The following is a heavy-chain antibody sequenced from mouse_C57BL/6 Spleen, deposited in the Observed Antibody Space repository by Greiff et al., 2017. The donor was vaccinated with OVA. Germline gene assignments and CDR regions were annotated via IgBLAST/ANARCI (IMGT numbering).Heavy chain of an antibody. D-gene: IGHD1-1*01. Sequence: VQLQQPGAELVKPGASVKLSCKASGYTFTSYWMQWVKQRPGQGLEWIGEIDPSDSYTNYNQKFKGKATLTVDTSSSTAYMQLSSLTSEDSAVYYCARRGWYYYLPADYWGQGTTLTVSS. V-gene: IGHV1-50*01. J-gene: IGHJ2*01. CDR1: GYTFTSYW. CDR3: ARRGWYYYLPADY. CDR2: IDPSDSYT.